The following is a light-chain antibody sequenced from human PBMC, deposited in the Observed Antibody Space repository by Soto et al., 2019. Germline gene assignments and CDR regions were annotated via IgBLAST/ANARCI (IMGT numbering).Light chain of an antibody. CDR1: QSVRSN. V-gene: IGKV3-15*01. CDR2: GAS. Sequence: EIVMTQSPATLSVSPGERATLSCRASQSVRSNLAWYQQKPGQAPRLLIYGASTRATGIPGRFSGSGSGTEFTLTISSLQSEDFAVYYCQQYNNWPETFGQGTKVEIK. CDR3: QQYNNWPET. J-gene: IGKJ1*01.